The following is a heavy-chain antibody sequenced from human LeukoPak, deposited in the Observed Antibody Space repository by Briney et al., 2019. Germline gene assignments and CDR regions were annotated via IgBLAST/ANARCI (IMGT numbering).Heavy chain of an antibody. D-gene: IGHD2-2*03. J-gene: IGHJ4*02. CDR3: ASLGFCTGTRCLEDS. V-gene: IGHV4-59*11. Sequence: SETLSFTCTVSGGSINNHYWSWIRQPPGKGLEWIGYIHSTGSTHYNPSLKSRVTISVDRSENQFSLEVTSVTAADTAVYYCASLGFCTGTRCLEDSWGQGTLVTVAS. CDR2: IHSTGST. CDR1: GGSINNHY.